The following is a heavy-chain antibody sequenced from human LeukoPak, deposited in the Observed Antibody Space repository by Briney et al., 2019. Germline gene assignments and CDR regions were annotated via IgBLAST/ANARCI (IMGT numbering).Heavy chain of an antibody. CDR3: ARDRGGWFYGMDV. J-gene: IGHJ6*02. CDR2: ISSGSSYI. V-gene: IGHV3-21*01. D-gene: IGHD6-19*01. CDR1: GFTFSSYS. Sequence: PGGSLRLSCAASGFTFSSYSMNWVRQAPGKGLEWVSSISSGSSYIFYADSVKGRFTISRDNAKNSLYLQMNSLRAEDTALYYCARDRGGWFYGMDVWGQGPRSPSP.